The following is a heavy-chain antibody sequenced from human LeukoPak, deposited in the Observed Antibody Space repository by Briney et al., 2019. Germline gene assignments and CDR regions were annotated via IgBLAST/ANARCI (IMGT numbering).Heavy chain of an antibody. CDR2: ISGSGGST. V-gene: IGHV3-23*01. Sequence: GGSLRLSCAASGFTFSSYAMSWVRQAPGKGLEWVSAISGSGGSTYYADSVKGRFTISRDNSKNTLYLQMNSLRAEDTAVYYCAKVREREYDSSGHLKCGFDYWGQGTLVTVSS. CDR1: GFTFSSYA. D-gene: IGHD3-22*01. CDR3: AKVREREYDSSGHLKCGFDY. J-gene: IGHJ4*02.